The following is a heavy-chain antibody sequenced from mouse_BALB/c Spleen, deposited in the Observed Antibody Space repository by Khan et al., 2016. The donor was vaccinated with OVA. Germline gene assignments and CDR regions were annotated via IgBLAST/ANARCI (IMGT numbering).Heavy chain of an antibody. CDR2: ISNGGGDT. Sequence: EVELVESGGGLMQPGGSLTLSCATSGFTFSDYYMYWVRQTPEKRLEWVAYISNGGGDTYYSDTIKGRFTISRDNARNTLYLQMSRLKSEDTAMDYCGGFSTIYFDYWGQGTTLTVAS. V-gene: IGHV5-12*02. J-gene: IGHJ2*01. CDR1: GFTFSDYY. CDR3: GGFSTIYFDY. D-gene: IGHD2-14*01.